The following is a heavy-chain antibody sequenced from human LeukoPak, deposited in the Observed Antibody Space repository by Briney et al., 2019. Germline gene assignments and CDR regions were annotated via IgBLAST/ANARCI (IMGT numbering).Heavy chain of an antibody. V-gene: IGHV1-69*05. CDR1: GGTFGLHA. CDR3: ARDRAARGYCTNGVCQEGALDI. D-gene: IGHD2-8*01. J-gene: IGHJ3*02. CDR2: IIPIFGTT. Sequence: SVKVSCKASGGTFGLHAITWVRQVPGQGLEWMGRIIPIFGTTNYAQKFQGGVTITTDESMSTAYMELSSLRSEDTAVYYCARDRAARGYCTNGVCQEGALDIWGQGTMVTVSS.